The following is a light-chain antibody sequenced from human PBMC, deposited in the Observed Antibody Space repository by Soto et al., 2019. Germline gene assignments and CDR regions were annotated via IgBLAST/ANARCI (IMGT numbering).Light chain of an antibody. V-gene: IGKV1-39*01. CDR2: DAS. CDR3: QQSYNTPLT. CDR1: QPISTY. Sequence: IEVTQSPSSLAASVGDRVTITCRASQPISTYVNWYRQKSGAAPELLIYDASTLQSGVPSRFRGGGSGTDFTLTISSLQLDDFATYYCQQSYNTPLTFGQGTKVEIK. J-gene: IGKJ1*01.